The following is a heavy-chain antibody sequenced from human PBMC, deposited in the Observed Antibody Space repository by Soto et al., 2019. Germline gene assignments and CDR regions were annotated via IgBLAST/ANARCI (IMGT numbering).Heavy chain of an antibody. J-gene: IGHJ3*02. CDR1: GGTFSNSA. Sequence: QVQLVQSGAEVKMPGSSVKVSCKASGGTFSNSAITWVRQAPGQGLEWMGGIIPIFGTVNYAQRFQARVTIIADKSTRTAHMDLSRLRAEDTAVYDCARGHIVMATAVAFDNWCQGTMVTVSS. CDR3: ARGHIVMATAVAFDN. CDR2: IIPIFGTV. D-gene: IGHD2-21*02. V-gene: IGHV1-69*06.